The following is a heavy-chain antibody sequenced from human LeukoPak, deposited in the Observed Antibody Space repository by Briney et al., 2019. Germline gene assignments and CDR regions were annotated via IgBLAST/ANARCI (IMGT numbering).Heavy chain of an antibody. V-gene: IGHV5-51*01. CDR2: IYPGDSDT. D-gene: IGHD3-3*01. CDR1: SHIFPSYW. J-gene: IGHJ5*02. CDR3: ARLSDYDFWSGYSPRWYNWFDP. Sequence: GESLKISWKGPSHIFPSYWIGWVRQMPGKGLEWMGIIYPGDSDTRYSPSFQGQVTISADKSISTAYLQWSSLKASDTAMYYCARLSDYDFWSGYSPRWYNWFDPWGQGTLVTVSS.